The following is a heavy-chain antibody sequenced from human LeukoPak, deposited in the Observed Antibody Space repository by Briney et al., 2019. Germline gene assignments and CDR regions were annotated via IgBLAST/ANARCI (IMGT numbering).Heavy chain of an antibody. CDR2: ISSSSSYI. V-gene: IGHV3-21*01. J-gene: IGHJ6*03. Sequence: GGSLGLSCAASGFTFSSYSMNWVRQAPGKGLQWVSSISSSSSYIYYADSVKGRFTISRDNAKNSLYLQMNSLRAEDTAVYYCARGDFWSGYHPGSYYYMDVWGKGTTVTVSS. CDR3: ARGDFWSGYHPGSYYYMDV. CDR1: GFTFSSYS. D-gene: IGHD3-3*01.